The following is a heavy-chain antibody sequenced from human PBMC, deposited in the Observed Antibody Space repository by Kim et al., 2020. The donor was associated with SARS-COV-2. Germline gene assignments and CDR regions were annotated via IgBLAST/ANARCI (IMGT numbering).Heavy chain of an antibody. J-gene: IGHJ4*02. Sequence: SQTLSLTCAISGDSVSSSSAAWDWIRQSPSRGLEWLGRTYYRSKWYSDYPLSVKSRITINPDTSKNQFSLQLNSVTPEDAAVYYCAREIAAAAGTGFQVFDYWGQGTLVTVSS. CDR3: AREIAAAAGTGFQVFDY. CDR2: TYYRSKWYS. CDR1: GDSVSSSSAA. V-gene: IGHV6-1*01. D-gene: IGHD6-13*01.